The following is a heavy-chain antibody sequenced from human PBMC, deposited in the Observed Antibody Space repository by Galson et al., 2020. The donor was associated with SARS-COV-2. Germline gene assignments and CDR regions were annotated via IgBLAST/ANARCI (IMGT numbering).Heavy chain of an antibody. Sequence: GESLKISCAASGFTFSSYGMHWVRQAPGKGLEWVAVICYDGSNKYYADSVKGRFTISRDNSKNTLYLQMNSLRAEDTAVYYCAKEGGDCGGDCYTYAFDIWGQGTMVTVSS. CDR3: AKEGGDCGGDCYTYAFDI. CDR2: ICYDGSNK. CDR1: GFTFSSYG. V-gene: IGHV3-33*06. J-gene: IGHJ3*02. D-gene: IGHD2-21*02.